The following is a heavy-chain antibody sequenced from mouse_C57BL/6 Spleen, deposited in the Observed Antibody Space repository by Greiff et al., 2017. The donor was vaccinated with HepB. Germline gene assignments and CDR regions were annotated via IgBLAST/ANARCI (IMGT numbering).Heavy chain of an antibody. J-gene: IGHJ1*03. Sequence: QVQLQQPGAELVQPGASVKLSCKASGYTFPSYWMHWVKQRPGQGLEWIGMIHPNSGSTNYNEKFKSKATLTVDKSSSTAYMQLSSLTSEDSAVYYCASDHTVVATDWYFDVWGTGTTVTVSS. CDR3: ASDHTVVATDWYFDV. V-gene: IGHV1-64*01. CDR1: GYTFPSYW. CDR2: IHPNSGST. D-gene: IGHD1-1*01.